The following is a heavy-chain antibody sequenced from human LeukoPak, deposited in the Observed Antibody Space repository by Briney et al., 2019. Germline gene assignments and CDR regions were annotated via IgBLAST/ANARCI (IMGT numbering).Heavy chain of an antibody. Sequence: GESLKISCKASGYTFTSYDINWVRQATGQGLEWMGWFNPNSNSAGYAQNFQGRVTITGDTSMSTAYMELTSLRSEDTAVYYCARVISGFWTGYYDPFDIWGQGTMVTVSS. V-gene: IGHV1-8*03. CDR2: FNPNSNSA. D-gene: IGHD3/OR15-3a*01. CDR3: ARVISGFWTGYYDPFDI. CDR1: GYTFTSYD. J-gene: IGHJ3*02.